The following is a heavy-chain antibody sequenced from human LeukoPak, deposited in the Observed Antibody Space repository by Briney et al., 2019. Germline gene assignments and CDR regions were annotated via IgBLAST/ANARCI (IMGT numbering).Heavy chain of an antibody. V-gene: IGHV4-4*07. Sequence: SETLSLTCTVSGGSISSYYWSWIRQPAGKGLEWIGRIYTSGSTNYNPSLKSRVTMSVDTSKNQFSLKLSSVTAADTAVYYCARGKCSGGSCYSSYNWFDPWGQGTLVTVSS. CDR1: GGSISSYY. CDR2: IYTSGST. J-gene: IGHJ5*02. D-gene: IGHD2-15*01. CDR3: ARGKCSGGSCYSSYNWFDP.